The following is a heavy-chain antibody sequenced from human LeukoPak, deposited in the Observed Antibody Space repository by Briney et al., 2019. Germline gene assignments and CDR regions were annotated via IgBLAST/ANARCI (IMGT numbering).Heavy chain of an antibody. CDR2: ISGSGGST. D-gene: IGHD2-2*01. V-gene: IGHV3-23*01. CDR1: RFIFSDYY. Sequence: GGSLRLSCATSRFIFSDYYLSWIRQAPGKGLEWVSAISGSGGSTYYADSVKGRFTISRDNSKNTLYLQMNSLRAEDTAVYYCAKEMVVVVPAAPDYWGQGTLVTVSS. J-gene: IGHJ4*02. CDR3: AKEMVVVVPAAPDY.